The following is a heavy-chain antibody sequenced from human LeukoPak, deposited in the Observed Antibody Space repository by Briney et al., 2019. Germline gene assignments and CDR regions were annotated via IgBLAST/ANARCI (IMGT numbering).Heavy chain of an antibody. CDR1: GFTFSSYA. V-gene: IGHV3-21*01. Sequence: PGGSLRLSCAASGFTFSSYAMSWVRQAPGKGLEWVSSISSSSSYIYYADSVKGRFTISRDNAKNSLYLQMNSLRAEDTAVYYCAREIQSIAVAGTHDFDYWGQGTLVTVSS. CDR2: ISSSSSYI. D-gene: IGHD6-19*01. CDR3: AREIQSIAVAGTHDFDY. J-gene: IGHJ4*02.